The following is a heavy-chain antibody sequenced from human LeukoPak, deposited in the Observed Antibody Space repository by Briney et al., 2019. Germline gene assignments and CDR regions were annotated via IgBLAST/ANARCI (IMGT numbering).Heavy chain of an antibody. CDR2: INEDGSEI. J-gene: IGHJ4*02. CDR1: GFTFSRSW. CDR3: AKDLSSGSRRAY. Sequence: GGSLRLSCAASGFTFSRSWMTWVRQAPGKGLEWVASINEDGSEIHYVDSVKGRFTISRDNSKNTLYLQMNSLRAEDTGVYYCAKDLSSGSRRAYWGQGTLVTVSS. D-gene: IGHD6-19*01. V-gene: IGHV3-7*01.